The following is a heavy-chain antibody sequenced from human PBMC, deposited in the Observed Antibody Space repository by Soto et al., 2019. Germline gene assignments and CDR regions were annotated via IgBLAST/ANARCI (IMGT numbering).Heavy chain of an antibody. D-gene: IGHD1-1*01. CDR1: GYTFSDYY. V-gene: IGHV1-2*02. Sequence: ASVKVSCKASGYTFSDYYIHWMRQAPGQGLEWMGWINPNSGGTKYAPKFQGGVTMTRDTSITTAYMELSRLRSGDTAVYYCAREPATAKPEGVDFWGQGTLVTVSS. J-gene: IGHJ4*02. CDR2: INPNSGGT. CDR3: AREPATAKPEGVDF.